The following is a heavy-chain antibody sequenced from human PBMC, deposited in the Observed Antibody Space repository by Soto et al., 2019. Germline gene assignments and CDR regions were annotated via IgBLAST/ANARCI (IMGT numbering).Heavy chain of an antibody. Sequence: PVWALRLSCASSLFTFSSYAMSLVVQYPFKGLEWVSAISGSGGSTYYADSVKGRFTISRDNTKNTLYLQMNSLRAEDTAVYYCAKVASGYYPDDAFDIWGQGTMVTVSS. D-gene: IGHD3-22*01. V-gene: IGHV3-23*01. J-gene: IGHJ3*02. CDR1: LFTFSSYA. CDR3: AKVASGYYPDDAFDI. CDR2: ISGSGGST.